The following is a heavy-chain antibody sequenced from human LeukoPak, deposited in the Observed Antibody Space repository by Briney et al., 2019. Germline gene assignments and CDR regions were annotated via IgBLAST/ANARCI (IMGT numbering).Heavy chain of an antibody. J-gene: IGHJ5*02. Sequence: PGGSLRLSCAASGFTFSSYGMHWVRQAPGKGLEWVAVIWYDGSNKYYADSVKGRFTISRDNSKNTLYLQMNSLRAEDTAVYHCARDDRDGYNYDWFDPRGQGTLVTVSS. CDR3: ARDDRDGYNYDWFDP. D-gene: IGHD5-24*01. CDR2: IWYDGSNK. CDR1: GFTFSSYG. V-gene: IGHV3-33*01.